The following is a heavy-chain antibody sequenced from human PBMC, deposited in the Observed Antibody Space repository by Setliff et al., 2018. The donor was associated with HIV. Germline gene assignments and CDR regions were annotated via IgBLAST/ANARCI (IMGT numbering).Heavy chain of an antibody. D-gene: IGHD2-15*01. CDR1: GGSISGYY. Sequence: PSETLSLTCTVSGGSISGYYWSWIRQPPGKGLEWIGTIFYTGNTNYNPSLKSRVTLSGGMSENQLFLRLTSVTAADTAVYYCARSLAYCSGGGCSSGNYYYMDVWGKGTTVTVSS. V-gene: IGHV4-59*01. J-gene: IGHJ6*03. CDR2: IFYTGNT. CDR3: ARSLAYCSGGGCSSGNYYYMDV.